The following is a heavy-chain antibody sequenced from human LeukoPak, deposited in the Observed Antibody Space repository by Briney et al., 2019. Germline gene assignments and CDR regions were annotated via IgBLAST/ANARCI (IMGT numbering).Heavy chain of an antibody. CDR2: ISYDGSNK. J-gene: IGHJ4*02. Sequence: GGSLRLSCAASGFTFSSYAMHWVRHAPGKGLEWVAVISYDGSNKYYADSVKGRFTISRDNSKNTLYLQMNSLRAEDTAVYYCASTPLLWFGELFPFDYWGQGTLVTVSS. V-gene: IGHV3-30*04. CDR3: ASTPLLWFGELFPFDY. CDR1: GFTFSSYA. D-gene: IGHD3-10*01.